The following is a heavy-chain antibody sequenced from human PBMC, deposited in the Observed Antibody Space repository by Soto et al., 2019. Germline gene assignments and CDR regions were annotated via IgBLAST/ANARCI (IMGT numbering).Heavy chain of an antibody. V-gene: IGHV4-39*01. CDR1: GGSISSSSCY. D-gene: IGHD4-17*01. Sequence: SETLSLTCTVAGGSISSSSCYWGWIRQPPGKGLEWIGSIYYSGSTYYNPSLKSRVTISVDTSKNQFSLKLSSVTAADTAVYYCERFRLTTAAFDIWGQGTMVTVSS. CDR2: IYYSGST. J-gene: IGHJ3*02. CDR3: ERFRLTTAAFDI.